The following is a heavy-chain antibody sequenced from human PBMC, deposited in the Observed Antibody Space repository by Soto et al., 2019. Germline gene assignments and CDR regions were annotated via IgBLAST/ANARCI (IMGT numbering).Heavy chain of an antibody. D-gene: IGHD2-2*01. CDR2: INGGNGDT. V-gene: IGHV1-3*01. J-gene: IGHJ4*02. Sequence: CASVKVSCKASGYTFTGYAIHWVRQAPGQRLEWMGWINGGNGDTKYAQKFQGRVTITRDTSAATAYMELTSLGSEDTALYHCGRGYCSSTSCQYYLDFCGQGXLLTVFS. CDR1: GYTFTGYA. CDR3: GRGYCSSTSCQYYLDF.